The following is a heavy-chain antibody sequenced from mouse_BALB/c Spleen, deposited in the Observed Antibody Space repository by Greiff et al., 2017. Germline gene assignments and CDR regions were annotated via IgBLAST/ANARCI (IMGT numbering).Heavy chain of an antibody. D-gene: IGHD2-14*01. V-gene: IGHV5-6*01. CDR1: GFTFSSYG. CDR2: ISSGGSYT. Sequence: EVQVVESGGDLVKPGGSLKLSCAASGFTFSSYGMSWVRQTPDKRLEWVATISSGGSYTYYPDSVKGRFTISRDNAKNTLYLQMSSLKSEDTAMYYCASQVRRGDYYAMDYWGQGTSVTVSS. CDR3: ASQVRRGDYYAMDY. J-gene: IGHJ4*01.